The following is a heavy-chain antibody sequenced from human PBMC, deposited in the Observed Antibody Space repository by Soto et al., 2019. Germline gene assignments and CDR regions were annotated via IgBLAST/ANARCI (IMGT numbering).Heavy chain of an antibody. J-gene: IGHJ5*02. CDR1: GGSVSSGSYY. CDR3: ARSPNIVVVPAASWFDP. Sequence: SETLSLTCTVSGGSVSSGSYYWSWIRQPPGKGPEWIGYIYYSGSTNYNPSLKSRVTISVDTSKNQFSLKLSSVTAADTAVYYCARSPNIVVVPAASWFDPWGQGTLVTVSS. CDR2: IYYSGST. D-gene: IGHD2-2*01. V-gene: IGHV4-61*01.